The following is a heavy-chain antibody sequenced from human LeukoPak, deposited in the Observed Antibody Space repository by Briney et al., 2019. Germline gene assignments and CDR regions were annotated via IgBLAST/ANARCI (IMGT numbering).Heavy chain of an antibody. CDR3: TLGVDAFDI. CDR2: IKQGGSEK. V-gene: IGHV3-7*05. D-gene: IGHD3-16*01. Sequence: GGSLRLSCAASGFTFSNYWITWVRQAPGKGLEWVANIKQGGSEKHYVDSVKGRFTTSRDDARNSLYLQMNSLRIEDTAVYYCTLGVDAFDIWGQGTMVTVSS. J-gene: IGHJ3*02. CDR1: GFTFSNYW.